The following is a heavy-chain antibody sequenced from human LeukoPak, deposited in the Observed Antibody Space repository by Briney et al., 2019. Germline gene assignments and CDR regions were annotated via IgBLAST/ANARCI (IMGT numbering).Heavy chain of an antibody. Sequence: TGGSLRLSCAASGFTFSSHSMNWVRQAPGKGLEWVSYVCGSSSTIYYADSVKGRFAISRDNAKTSLYLQMNSLRDEDTAVYYCARGYCSGGTCSYGMDVWGQGTTVTVSS. V-gene: IGHV3-48*02. CDR3: ARGYCSGGTCSYGMDV. CDR1: GFTFSSHS. D-gene: IGHD2-15*01. J-gene: IGHJ6*02. CDR2: VCGSSSTI.